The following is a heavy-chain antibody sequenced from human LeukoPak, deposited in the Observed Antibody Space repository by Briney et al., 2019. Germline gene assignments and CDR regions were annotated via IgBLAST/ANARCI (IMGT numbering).Heavy chain of an antibody. V-gene: IGHV1-2*02. CDR1: GYTFTGYY. CDR3: ASGREYCSGGSCYSSDDAFDI. J-gene: IGHJ3*02. D-gene: IGHD2-15*01. CDR2: INPNSGGT. Sequence: ASVKVSCKASGYTFTGYYMHWVRQAPGQGLEWMGWINPNSGGTNYAQKFQGKVTMTRDTSISTAYMELSRLRSDDTAVYYCASGREYCSGGSCYSSDDAFDIWGQGTMVTVSS.